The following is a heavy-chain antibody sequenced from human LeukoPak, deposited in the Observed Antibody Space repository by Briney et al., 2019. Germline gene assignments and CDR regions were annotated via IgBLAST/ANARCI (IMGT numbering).Heavy chain of an antibody. Sequence: PGGSLRLSCAASGFTFINYGMHWVRQAPGKGLEWVAYIASDGNYRDYVDSVRGRFTVSRDNSKNTLYLQMDSPRAEDTAVYYCANLPYNWNEYFDDYWAREPWSPSPQ. CDR3: ANLPYNWNEYFDDY. CDR1: GFTFINYG. CDR2: IASDGNYR. D-gene: IGHD1-1*01. J-gene: IGHJ4*02. V-gene: IGHV3-30*02.